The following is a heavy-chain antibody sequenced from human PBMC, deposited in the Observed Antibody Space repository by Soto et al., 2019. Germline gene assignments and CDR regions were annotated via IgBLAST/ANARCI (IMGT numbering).Heavy chain of an antibody. J-gene: IGHJ6*02. D-gene: IGHD3-10*01. Sequence: GGSLRLSCAASGFTFSSYWMHWVRQAPGKGLVWVSRINSDGSSTSYADSVKGRFTISRDNSKNTLYLQMSSLRAEDTAVYYYVKGFKSRGFGPKYYYYGMDVWGQGTTVTVSS. CDR1: GFTFSSYW. CDR3: VKGFKSRGFGPKYYYYGMDV. CDR2: INSDGSST. V-gene: IGHV3-74*01.